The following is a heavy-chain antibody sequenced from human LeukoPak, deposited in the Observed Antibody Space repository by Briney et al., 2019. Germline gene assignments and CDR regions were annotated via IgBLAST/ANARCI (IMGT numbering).Heavy chain of an antibody. D-gene: IGHD1-26*01. CDR1: GGSFSGYY. CDR3: ARGYRREEVFDY. V-gene: IGHV4-34*01. J-gene: IGHJ4*02. Sequence: TSETLSLTCAVYGGSFSGYYWSWIRQPPGKGLEWIGEINHSGSTNYNPSLKSRVTISVDTSKNQFSLKLSSVTAADTAVYYCARGYRREEVFDYWGQGTLVTVSS. CDR2: INHSGST.